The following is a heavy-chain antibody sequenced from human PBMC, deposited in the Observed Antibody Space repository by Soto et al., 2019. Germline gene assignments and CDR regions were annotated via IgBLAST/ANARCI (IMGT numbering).Heavy chain of an antibody. CDR2: ISGNGGST. CDR3: AKREKYSSSWALDY. Sequence: EVQLLESGGGLVQPGGSLRLCCAASGFIFSSYAMSWVRQAPGKGLEWVSLISGNGGSTYYAESVKGRFTISRDNSKNTLYLQMNSLRAEDTAVYYCAKREKYSSSWALDYLGQGTLVTVSS. J-gene: IGHJ4*02. V-gene: IGHV3-23*01. CDR1: GFIFSSYA. D-gene: IGHD6-13*01.